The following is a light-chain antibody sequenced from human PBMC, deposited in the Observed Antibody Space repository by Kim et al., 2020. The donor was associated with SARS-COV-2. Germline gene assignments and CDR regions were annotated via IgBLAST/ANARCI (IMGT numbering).Light chain of an antibody. CDR3: QQYGSSPLT. CDR1: HSFSSSY. J-gene: IGKJ4*01. CDR2: GAS. V-gene: IGKV3-20*01. Sequence: SPVASSLLSCRSSHSFSSSYLAWYQQKPGQAPRLLIYGASSRATGIPDRFSGSGSRTDFTLTISRLEPEDVAVYYCQQYGSSPLTFGGGTKVDIK.